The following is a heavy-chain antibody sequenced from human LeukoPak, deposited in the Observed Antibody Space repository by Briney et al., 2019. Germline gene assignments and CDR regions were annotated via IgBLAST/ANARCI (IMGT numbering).Heavy chain of an antibody. D-gene: IGHD3-22*01. V-gene: IGHV1-69*13. J-gene: IGHJ4*02. Sequence: SVKVSCKASGGTFSSYAISWVRQAPGQGLEWMGGIIPIFGTANYAQKLQGRVTITADESTSTAYMELSSLRSEDTAVYYCASNREYYYDSSGYYHFDYWGQGTLVTVSS. CDR1: GGTFSSYA. CDR2: IIPIFGTA. CDR3: ASNREYYYDSSGYYHFDY.